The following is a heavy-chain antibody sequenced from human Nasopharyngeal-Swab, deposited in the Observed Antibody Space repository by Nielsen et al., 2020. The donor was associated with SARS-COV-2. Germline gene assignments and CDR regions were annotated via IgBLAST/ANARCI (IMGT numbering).Heavy chain of an antibody. J-gene: IGHJ5*02. D-gene: IGHD5-12*01. CDR3: ARESGGDSGWFDP. CDR1: GGSISSYY. Sequence: SETLSLTCTVSGGSISSYYWSWIRQPPGKGLEWIGYIYYSGSTNYNPSLKSRVTISVDTSKNQFSLKLSSMTAADTAVYYCARESGGDSGWFDPWGQGTLVTVSS. V-gene: IGHV4-59*01. CDR2: IYYSGST.